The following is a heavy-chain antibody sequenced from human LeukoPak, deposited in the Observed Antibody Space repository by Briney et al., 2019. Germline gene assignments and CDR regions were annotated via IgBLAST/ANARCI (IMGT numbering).Heavy chain of an antibody. V-gene: IGHV3-23*01. J-gene: IGHJ6*02. CDR3: AKDLASGWTYYYHGLDV. Sequence: GGSLRLSCEASGFGFSSYAMNWVRQAPGKGLEWASVITSGVTTFYADSVRGRFTISRDNSKNTLYLQMNSLRAEDTAVYYCAKDLASGWTYYYHGLDVWGQGTTVTVSS. D-gene: IGHD6-19*01. CDR2: ITSGVTT. CDR1: GFGFSSYA.